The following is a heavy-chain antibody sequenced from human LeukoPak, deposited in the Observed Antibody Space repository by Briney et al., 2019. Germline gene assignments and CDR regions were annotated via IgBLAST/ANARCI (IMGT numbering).Heavy chain of an antibody. J-gene: IGHJ6*03. D-gene: IGHD4-17*01. CDR3: AKGSNDGDTNYYYYCCRDV. Sequence: PGGSLRLSCAASGFTFSSCDMSWFLQAPGRGRVGVIGISGSGGNTFYTHSVRGRFTISRDNSKNTLYLKMNTLRAEDAAVYYCAKGSNDGDTNYYYYCCRDVWGKGATVTVSS. CDR1: GFTFSSCD. CDR2: ISGSGGNT. V-gene: IGHV3-23*01.